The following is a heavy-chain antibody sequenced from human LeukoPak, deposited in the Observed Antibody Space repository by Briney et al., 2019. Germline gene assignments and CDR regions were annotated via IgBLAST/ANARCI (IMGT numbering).Heavy chain of an antibody. CDR2: TDPNTGDT. V-gene: IGHV1-2*06. J-gene: IGHJ4*02. Sequence: GASVKVSCKASGQSLTGYFIHWVRQAPGQGLEWVGRTDPNTGDTIYAQNFQGRVTVTSATSIGTAYMELSRLTSDDMAVYFCARLGLHGSGTYYFFDYWGQGTLVTVSS. CDR1: GQSLTGYF. D-gene: IGHD3-10*01. CDR3: ARLGLHGSGTYYFFDY.